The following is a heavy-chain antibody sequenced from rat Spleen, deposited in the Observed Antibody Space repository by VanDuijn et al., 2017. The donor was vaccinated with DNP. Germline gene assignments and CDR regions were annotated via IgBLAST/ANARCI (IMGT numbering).Heavy chain of an antibody. CDR1: GYSITSAYR. Sequence: EVQLQESGPGLVKPSQSLSLTCSVTGYSITSAYRWNWIRKFPGNKLEWMGYINSAGSTNYNPSLKSRISITRDTSKNQFFLQVNSVTTEDTATYYCARRGDGYKYFDKWGQGVMVTVSS. CDR3: ARRGDGYKYFDK. J-gene: IGHJ2*01. V-gene: IGHV3-3*01. D-gene: IGHD4-1*01. CDR2: INSAGST.